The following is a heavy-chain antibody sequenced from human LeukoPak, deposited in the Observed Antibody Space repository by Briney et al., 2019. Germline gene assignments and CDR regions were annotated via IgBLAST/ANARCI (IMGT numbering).Heavy chain of an antibody. CDR1: GCTFSIYS. Sequence: GGSLRLSCAASGCTFSIYSMNWVRQAPGKGLEWVSFISGSSSSTFYADSVKGRFTVSRDNAKNSLYLQMNSLRDEDTAVYYCARNPGGIGDYWGQGTLVTVSS. J-gene: IGHJ4*02. D-gene: IGHD4-23*01. V-gene: IGHV3-48*02. CDR2: ISGSSSST. CDR3: ARNPGGIGDY.